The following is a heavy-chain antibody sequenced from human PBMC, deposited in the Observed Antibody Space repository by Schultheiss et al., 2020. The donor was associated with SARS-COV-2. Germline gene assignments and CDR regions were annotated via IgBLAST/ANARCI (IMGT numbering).Heavy chain of an antibody. D-gene: IGHD5-12*01. V-gene: IGHV4-59*08. J-gene: IGHJ6*02. CDR1: GGSISSYY. CDR3: ARLWGVATYWADYYYYGMDV. CDR2: IYYSGRT. Sequence: SETLSLTCTVSGGSISSYYWSWIRQPPGKGLEWIGYIYYSGRTNYNPSLKSRVTISVDTSKNQFSLKLSSVTAADTAVYYCARLWGVATYWADYYYYGMDVWGQGTTVTVSS.